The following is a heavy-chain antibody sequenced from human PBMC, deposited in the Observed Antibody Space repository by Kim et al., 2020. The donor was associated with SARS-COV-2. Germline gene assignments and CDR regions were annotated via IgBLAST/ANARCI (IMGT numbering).Heavy chain of an antibody. CDR3: AREADCSSTSCYVYFDY. V-gene: IGHV3-21*01. D-gene: IGHD2-2*01. CDR1: GFTFTSYS. CDR2: SSSSSSYI. Sequence: GGSLRLSCAASGFTFTSYSMNWVRQAPGKGLEWVSSSSSSSSYIYYADSVKGRFTISRDNAKNSLYLQMNSLRAEDTAVYYCAREADCSSTSCYVYFDYWGQGTLVTVSS. J-gene: IGHJ4*02.